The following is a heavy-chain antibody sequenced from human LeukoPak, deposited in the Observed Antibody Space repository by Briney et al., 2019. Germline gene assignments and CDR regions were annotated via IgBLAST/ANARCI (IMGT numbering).Heavy chain of an antibody. Sequence: SETLSLTCIVSGGSISNSTYYWSWIRQPPGKGLEWIGEINHSGSTNYNPSLKSRVTISVDTSKNQFSLKLSSVTAADTAVYYCARRGAAGTRNNWFDPWGQGTLVTVSS. D-gene: IGHD6-13*01. CDR2: INHSGST. J-gene: IGHJ5*02. V-gene: IGHV4-39*07. CDR1: GGSISNSTYY. CDR3: ARRGAAGTRNNWFDP.